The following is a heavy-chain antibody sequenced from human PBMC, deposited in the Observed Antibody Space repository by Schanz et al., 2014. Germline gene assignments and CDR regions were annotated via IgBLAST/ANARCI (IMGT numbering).Heavy chain of an antibody. CDR3: AKGSRSGSKVMDV. V-gene: IGHV3-9*01. CDR2: IPWNGAAI. J-gene: IGHJ6*03. CDR1: GFTFRGYA. D-gene: IGHD3-10*01. Sequence: EVQLVESGGDLVQPGGSLRLSCAASGFTFRGYAMSWVRQAPGRGLEWVSNIPWNGAAIGYAGSVRGRFTISRDSAKNSLYLQMNSLRPEDTALYYCAKGSRSGSKVMDVWGKGTTVTVSS.